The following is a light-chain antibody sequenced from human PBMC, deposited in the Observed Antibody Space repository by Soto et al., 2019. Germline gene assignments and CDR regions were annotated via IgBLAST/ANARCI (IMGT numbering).Light chain of an antibody. CDR1: SSDVGGYNY. J-gene: IGLJ1*01. Sequence: QSVLTQPASVSGSPGQSITISCTGNSSDVGGYNYVSWYQQHPGKAPKLLIYEVSRRPSGVSNRFSGSKSGNTASLTISGLQAEDEADYYCSSYTSSSTEVFGTGTKLTVL. CDR3: SSYTSSSTEV. V-gene: IGLV2-14*01. CDR2: EVS.